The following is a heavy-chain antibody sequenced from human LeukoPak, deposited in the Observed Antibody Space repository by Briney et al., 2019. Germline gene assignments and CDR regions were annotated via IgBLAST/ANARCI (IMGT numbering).Heavy chain of an antibody. CDR2: IYYTGET. D-gene: IGHD3-16*01. CDR1: VGSISSYY. J-gene: IGHJ4*02. Sequence: SETLSLACTVSVGSISSYYGSWIRQPPGKGLEWLGYIYYTGETRSIPSLRSRLTMSIDTSKNQVSLTLSFVTAADTGVYYCANSPHGDYGVGNWGQGILVTVSS. CDR3: ANSPHGDYGVGN. V-gene: IGHV4-59*08.